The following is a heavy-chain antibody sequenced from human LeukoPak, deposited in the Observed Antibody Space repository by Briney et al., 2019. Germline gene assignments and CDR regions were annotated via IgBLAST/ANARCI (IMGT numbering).Heavy chain of an antibody. Sequence: SETLSLTCTVSDDSISSYYWSWIRQPPGKRLEWIAFIYYTGRTHSNPSLRSRVAISTDTSLNQFSLNLASVTAADTAVYYCAKARAGSLYYFDSWGQGTLVTVSS. CDR3: AKARAGSLYYFDS. CDR2: IYYTGRT. J-gene: IGHJ4*02. CDR1: DDSISSYY. V-gene: IGHV4-59*01.